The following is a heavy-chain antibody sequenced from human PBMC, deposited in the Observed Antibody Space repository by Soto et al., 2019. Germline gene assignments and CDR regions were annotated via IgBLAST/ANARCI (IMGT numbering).Heavy chain of an antibody. CDR3: VRDWWVPMGEDGFDI. V-gene: IGHV1-18*01. CDR1: GYTFTSYG. D-gene: IGHD1-26*01. J-gene: IGHJ3*02. Sequence: ASVKVSCKASGYTFTSYGISWVRQARGQGLEWMGWISGYNGNTNYAQKFQDRVTMTTDTSTTTAYLELRSLRSDDTAVYYCVRDWWVPMGEDGFDIWGQGTMVTVSS. CDR2: ISGYNGNT.